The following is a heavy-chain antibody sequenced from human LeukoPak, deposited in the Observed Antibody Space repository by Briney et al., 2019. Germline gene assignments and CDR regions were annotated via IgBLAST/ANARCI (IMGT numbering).Heavy chain of an antibody. V-gene: IGHV1-2*02. CDR2: INPNSGGT. Sequence: ASVKVSCKASGYTFTGYYMHWVRQAPGQGLEWMGWINPNSGGTNYAQKFQGRVTMTRDTSISTAYMELSRLRSDDTAVYYCARDPRYFDWLMGPEVSAFDIWGQGTMVTVSS. CDR3: ARDPRYFDWLMGPEVSAFDI. CDR1: GYTFTGYY. D-gene: IGHD3-9*01. J-gene: IGHJ3*02.